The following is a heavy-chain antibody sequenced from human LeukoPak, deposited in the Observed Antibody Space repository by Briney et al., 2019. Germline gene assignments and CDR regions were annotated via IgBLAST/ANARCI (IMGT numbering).Heavy chain of an antibody. Sequence: SETLSLTCAVSGYSISSGYYWGWIRQPPGKGLEWIGSIYHSGSTYYNPSLKSRVTISVDTSKHQFSLKLSSVTAADTAVYYCAREECTNGVCYTGIDYWGQGTLVTVSS. CDR3: AREECTNGVCYTGIDY. CDR1: GYSISSGYY. V-gene: IGHV4-38-2*02. J-gene: IGHJ4*02. CDR2: IYHSGST. D-gene: IGHD2-8*01.